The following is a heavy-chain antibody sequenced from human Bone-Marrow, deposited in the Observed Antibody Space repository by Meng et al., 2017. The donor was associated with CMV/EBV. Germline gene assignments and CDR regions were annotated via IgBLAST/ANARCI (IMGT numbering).Heavy chain of an antibody. CDR1: GFTFSSYW. D-gene: IGHD6-13*01. CDR3: ARDPLFSSHVPYFES. J-gene: IGHJ4*02. CDR2: ITATSDYI. Sequence: GESLKISCAASGFTFSSYWMSWVRQAPGKGLEWVASITATSDYIHYGDSVRGRFTISRDNAKNSLSLQMDGLRVEDTGVYFCARDPLFSSHVPYFESWGQGVQVTVSS. V-gene: IGHV3-21*01.